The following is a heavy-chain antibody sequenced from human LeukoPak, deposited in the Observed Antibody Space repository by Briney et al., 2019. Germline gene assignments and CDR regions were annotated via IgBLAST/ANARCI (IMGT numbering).Heavy chain of an antibody. CDR2: IYSGGST. Sequence: RGGSLRPFCSASGFTLKSNYMSWVRQAPRKGPGGVSVIYSGGSTDYADSVKGRFTISRDKSKNTLYLQMNSLRVEDTAVYYCARGGYYDKEAFDIWGQGTMVTVSS. CDR3: ARGGYYDKEAFDI. J-gene: IGHJ3*02. V-gene: IGHV3-53*01. D-gene: IGHD3-22*01. CDR1: GFTLKSNY.